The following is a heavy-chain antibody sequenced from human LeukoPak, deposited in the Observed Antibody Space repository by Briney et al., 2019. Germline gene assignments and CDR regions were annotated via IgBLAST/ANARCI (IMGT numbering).Heavy chain of an antibody. V-gene: IGHV1-69*04. J-gene: IGHJ4*02. Sequence: SVKVSCMASGGTFTNYSFSWVRQAPGQGLEWMGRIIPILHVPNSAQKFPGRLTITEDKSTSTAYMELSSLRSEDTAVYYCARDRPRASFFDYWGQGALVTVSS. CDR3: ARDRPRASFFDY. CDR1: GGTFTNYS. CDR2: IIPILHVP.